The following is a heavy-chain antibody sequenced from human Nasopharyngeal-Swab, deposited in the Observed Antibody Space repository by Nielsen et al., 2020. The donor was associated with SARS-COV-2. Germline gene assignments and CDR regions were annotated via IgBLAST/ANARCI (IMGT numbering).Heavy chain of an antibody. V-gene: IGHV3-7*01. Sequence: GGSLRFSCAASGFTFSSYWMSWVRQAPGKGLEWVAHIKQSGSGQYYVDSVKGRFTISRDNAKNSLSLQMNSLRAEDTAVYYCARYCSTTSCPRGFDYWGQGTLVTVSS. CDR2: IKQSGSGQ. D-gene: IGHD2-2*01. CDR1: GFTFSSYW. CDR3: ARYCSTTSCPRGFDY. J-gene: IGHJ4*02.